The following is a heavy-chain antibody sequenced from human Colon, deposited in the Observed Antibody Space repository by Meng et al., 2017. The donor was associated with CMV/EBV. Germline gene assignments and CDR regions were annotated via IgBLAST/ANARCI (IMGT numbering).Heavy chain of an antibody. D-gene: IGHD6-19*01. CDR3: AHGRGWLTDY. V-gene: IGHV2-5*02. J-gene: IGHJ4*02. Sequence: QTTVHESGPTLVHPTQTLTRTCTFSGFSLRTPEVGVHWIRQPPGKALEWLELIYWDDDNQFRPSLKNRITITKDTSKIQVVLTMTNMDPVDTATYYCAHGRGWLTDYWGQGTLVTVSS. CDR2: IYWDDDN. CDR1: GFSLRTPEVG.